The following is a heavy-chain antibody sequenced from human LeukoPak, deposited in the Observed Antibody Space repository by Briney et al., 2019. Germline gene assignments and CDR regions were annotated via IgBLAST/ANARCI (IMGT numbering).Heavy chain of an antibody. Sequence: GRALRLSCAASGFTFTNYGMHWVRQAPGKGLEWVAVIWYDGSKKYYADSVKGRFTISRDDSTNTVYLQMNSLRAEDTAVYYCGRVGYDYTGGDYWGQGTLVSVSS. V-gene: IGHV3-33*01. CDR3: GRVGYDYTGGDY. CDR2: IWYDGSKK. D-gene: IGHD3-16*01. CDR1: GFTFTNYG. J-gene: IGHJ4*02.